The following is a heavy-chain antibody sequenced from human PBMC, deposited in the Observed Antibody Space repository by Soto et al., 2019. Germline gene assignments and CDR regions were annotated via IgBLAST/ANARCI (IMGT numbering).Heavy chain of an antibody. CDR1: GGAIGSHY. D-gene: IGHD3-3*01. CDR3: ARAERFSDWFDP. J-gene: IGHJ5*02. V-gene: IGHV4-4*07. CDR2: IYGSGST. Sequence: QIQLQESGPGLVKPSETLSLTCTISGGAIGSHYWTWIRQPAGKGLEWIGRIYGSGSTKYNPSLLRRVSISLDTSKDQFSLRLESVTAADTAVYYCARAERFSDWFDPWGQGTLVTVSS.